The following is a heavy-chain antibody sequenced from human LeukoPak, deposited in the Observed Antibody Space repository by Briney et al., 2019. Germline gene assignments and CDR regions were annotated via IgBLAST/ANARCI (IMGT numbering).Heavy chain of an antibody. V-gene: IGHV1-8*01. D-gene: IGHD5-18*01. CDR2: MNPNSGNT. Sequence: ASVKVSCKASGYTFTSYDINWVRQATGQGLEWMGWMNPNSGNTGYAQKFQGRVTMTRNTSISTAYMELSSLRSEDTAVYYCARVRGIQLWTEGAFDIWGQGTMVTVSS. J-gene: IGHJ3*02. CDR1: GYTFTSYD. CDR3: ARVRGIQLWTEGAFDI.